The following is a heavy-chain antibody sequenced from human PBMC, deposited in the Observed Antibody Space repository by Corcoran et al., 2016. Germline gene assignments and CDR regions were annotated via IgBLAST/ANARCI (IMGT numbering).Heavy chain of an antibody. V-gene: IGHV1-18*01. J-gene: IGHJ6*02. CDR1: GYTFTSYG. Sequence: QVQLVQSGAEVKKPGASVKVSCKASGYTFTSYGISWVRQAPGQGLEWMGWISAYNGNTNYAQKLQGRVTMTTDTSTSTAYMELRSLRSDDTAVYYCARVRTYYYDSSGQKHYYYYGMDVWGQGTTVTVSS. CDR2: ISAYNGNT. D-gene: IGHD3-22*01. CDR3: ARVRTYYYDSSGQKHYYYYGMDV.